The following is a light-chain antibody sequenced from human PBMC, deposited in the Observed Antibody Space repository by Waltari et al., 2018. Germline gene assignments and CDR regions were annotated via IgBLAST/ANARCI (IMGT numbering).Light chain of an antibody. V-gene: IGKV3-20*01. CDR3: QHYVTSPWT. J-gene: IGKJ1*01. CDR2: GAS. Sequence: ERATLSCRASQSVSNNYLAWYHQKPAQAPRLLIYGASSRATGIPDRFSGSGSGTDFTLTISRLEAEDFGVYYCQHYVTSPWTFGQGTKVEIK. CDR1: QSVSNNY.